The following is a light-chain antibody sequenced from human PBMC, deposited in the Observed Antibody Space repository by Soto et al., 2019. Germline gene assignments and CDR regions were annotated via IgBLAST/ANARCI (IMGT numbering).Light chain of an antibody. CDR2: RAS. CDR1: QSITNW. V-gene: IGKV1-5*03. CDR3: QQYSNYWT. Sequence: DIQMTQSPSTLSASEGDRVTITCRASQSITNWLAWYQQKPGKAPKSLIYRASSLESGVPSRFSGSGSGTEFTLTISSRQPDDFATYYCQQYSNYWTFGQGTKVEIK. J-gene: IGKJ1*01.